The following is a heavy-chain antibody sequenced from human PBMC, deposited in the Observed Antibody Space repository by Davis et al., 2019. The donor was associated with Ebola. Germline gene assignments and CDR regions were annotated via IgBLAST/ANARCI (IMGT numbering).Heavy chain of an antibody. J-gene: IGHJ4*02. Sequence: GEFLKISCTASGYSFTSCWTGLVRQPPGKCLEWMGIIYPGDSDTRYSPSFQGQVTISADKSISTAYLQWSSLKASDTAMYYCAAHREEYSSSSLDYWGQGTLVTVSS. CDR1: GYSFTSCW. D-gene: IGHD6-6*01. CDR2: IYPGDSDT. V-gene: IGHV5-51*01. CDR3: AAHREEYSSSSLDY.